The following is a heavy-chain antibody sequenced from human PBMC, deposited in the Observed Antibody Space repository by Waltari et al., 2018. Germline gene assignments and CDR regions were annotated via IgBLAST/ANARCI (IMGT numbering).Heavy chain of an antibody. Sequence: VLLLQSGAAVKKPGTTVKISCKVSAFTLTNYYIHWVQQAPGKGIHGMGLVYPEDGEPIYAENFQGRVTMTADTSTDTVYMQLSSLTSDDTAIYYCATGLEDSDSASRPFDVWGQGTMVTVS. V-gene: IGHV1-69-2*01. CDR1: AFTLTNYY. J-gene: IGHJ3*01. CDR3: ATGLEDSDSASRPFDV. CDR2: VYPEDGEP. D-gene: IGHD1-26*01.